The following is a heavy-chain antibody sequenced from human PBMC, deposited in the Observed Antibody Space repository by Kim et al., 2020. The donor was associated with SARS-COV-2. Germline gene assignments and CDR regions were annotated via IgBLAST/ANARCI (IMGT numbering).Heavy chain of an antibody. CDR3: ATIAPSLYDMLIGYIDGMGV. CDR2: INHSGST. D-gene: IGHD3-9*01. V-gene: IGHV4-34*01. CDR1: GGSFSGYY. J-gene: IGHJ6*01. Sequence: SETLSLTCAVSGGSFSGYYWSWIRQPPGKGLEWMGEINHSGSTNYNPSLKSRGTISVDTSKNQFSLKLSRVTAADTAVYYCATIAPSLYDMLIGYIDGMGVWGEGGKGTLSP.